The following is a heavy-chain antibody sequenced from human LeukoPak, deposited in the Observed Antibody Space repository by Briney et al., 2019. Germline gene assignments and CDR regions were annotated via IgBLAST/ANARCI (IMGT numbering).Heavy chain of an antibody. CDR2: INPNSGGT. J-gene: IGHJ5*02. V-gene: IGHV1-2*06. D-gene: IGHD2-2*01. CDR3: TKSSTRNENWFDP. Sequence: ASVKVSCKASGYTFTGYYMPWVRQAPGQGLEWMGRINPNSGGTNYAQNFQGRVTMTRDTSISTAYMELSRLTSDDTAVYYCTKSSTRNENWFDPWGQGTLVTVSS. CDR1: GYTFTGYY.